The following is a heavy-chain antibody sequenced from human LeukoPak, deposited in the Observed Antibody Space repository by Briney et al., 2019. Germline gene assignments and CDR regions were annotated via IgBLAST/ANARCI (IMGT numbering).Heavy chain of an antibody. CDR1: GGSFSGYY. V-gene: IGHV4-34*09. Sequence: NTSETLSLTCAVYGGSFSGYYWSWIRQPPGKGLEWIGEINHSGGTNYNPSLKSRVTISVDTSKNQFSLKLSSVTAADTAVYYCARDRHGWLTHKNWSWFDPWGQGTLVTVSS. CDR3: ARDRHGWLTHKNWSWFDP. J-gene: IGHJ5*02. CDR2: INHSGGT. D-gene: IGHD5-24*01.